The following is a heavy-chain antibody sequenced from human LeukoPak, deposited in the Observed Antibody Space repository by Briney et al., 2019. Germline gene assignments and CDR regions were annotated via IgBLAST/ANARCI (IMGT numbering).Heavy chain of an antibody. Sequence: PSETLSLTCTVSGGSISSYYWSWIRQPPGKGLEWSGYIYYSGSTNYSPSLQGRVTISVDTSKNQFSLKLSSVTAADTAVYYCARGVYSSSGYYCEYWGQGNLVTVSS. V-gene: IGHV4-59*01. CDR2: IYYSGST. CDR3: ARGVYSSSGYYCEY. D-gene: IGHD3-22*01. J-gene: IGHJ4*02. CDR1: GGSISSYY.